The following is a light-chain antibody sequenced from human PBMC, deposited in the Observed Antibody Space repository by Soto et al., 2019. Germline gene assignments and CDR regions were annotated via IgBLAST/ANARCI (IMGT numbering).Light chain of an antibody. CDR1: SSNIGSNY. V-gene: IGLV1-51*01. CDR3: GTWDSSLSAVV. CDR2: DNN. Sequence: QSVLTQPPSVSAAPGQKVTISCFRSSSNIGSNYVSWYQQLPGTAPKLLIYDNNMRPSGIPDRFSGSKSGTSATLGITGLQTGDEADYYCGTWDSSLSAVVFGGGTKVTVL. J-gene: IGLJ2*01.